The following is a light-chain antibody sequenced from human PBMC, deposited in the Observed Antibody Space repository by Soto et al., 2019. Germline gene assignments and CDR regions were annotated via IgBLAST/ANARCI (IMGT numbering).Light chain of an antibody. CDR1: QSVSSSY. CDR2: GAS. Sequence: EIVLTQSPGTLSLSPGERATLSCRASQSVSSSYLAWYQQKPGQAPRLLIYGASRRAPGIPDRFSGYGSGTDFTLTISRLEPEDFAVYYCQQYARSPETFGPGTKVDFK. CDR3: QQYARSPET. V-gene: IGKV3-20*01. J-gene: IGKJ1*01.